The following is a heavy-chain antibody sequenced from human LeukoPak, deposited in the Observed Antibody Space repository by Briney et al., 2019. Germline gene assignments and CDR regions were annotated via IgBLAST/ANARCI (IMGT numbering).Heavy chain of an antibody. CDR3: MIDVPGGSYPFDY. CDR1: GFTFSDAW. V-gene: IGHV3-15*01. CDR2: IKSKRDFETI. D-gene: IGHD1-26*01. Sequence: QAGGPLRLSCAASGFTFSDAWMNWVRQAPGKGLEWVGRIKSKRDFETIDYAAPVKGRFTISRDDSRNTLYLQMNSLKIEDTALYYCMIDVPGGSYPFDYWGQGTLVTVSS. J-gene: IGHJ4*02.